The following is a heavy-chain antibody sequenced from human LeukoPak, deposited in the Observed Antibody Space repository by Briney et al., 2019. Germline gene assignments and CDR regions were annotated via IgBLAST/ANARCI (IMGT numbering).Heavy chain of an antibody. V-gene: IGHV4-34*01. CDR3: ARVQRAADAEYFQH. J-gene: IGHJ1*01. CDR1: GGSFSGYY. CDR2: INHSGST. Sequence: PSETLSLTCAVYGGSFSGYYWSWIRQPPGKGLEWIGEINHSGSTNYNPSLKSRVTISVDTSKNQFSLKLSSVTAADTAVYYCARVQRAADAEYFQHWVQGTLVTVSS. D-gene: IGHD2-15*01.